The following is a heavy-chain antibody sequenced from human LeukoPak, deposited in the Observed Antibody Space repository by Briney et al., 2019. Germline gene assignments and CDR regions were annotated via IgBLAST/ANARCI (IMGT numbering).Heavy chain of an antibody. D-gene: IGHD2-2*01. Sequence: SSETLSLTCTVSGGSISSSSYYWGWIRQPPGKGLEWIGEINHSGSTNYNPSLKSRVTISVDTSENQFSLKLSSVTAADTAVYYCARHSMGGYWYFDLWGRGTLVTVSS. CDR1: GGSISSSSYY. CDR2: INHSGST. V-gene: IGHV4-39*01. CDR3: ARHSMGGYWYFDL. J-gene: IGHJ2*01.